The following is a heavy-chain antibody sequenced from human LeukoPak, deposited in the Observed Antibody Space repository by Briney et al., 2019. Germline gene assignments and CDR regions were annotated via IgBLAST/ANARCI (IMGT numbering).Heavy chain of an antibody. CDR2: LSGSGGGT. V-gene: IGHV3-23*01. Sequence: GGSLRLPCAASGFPFNSYAMSWVRHATRKGLECVSTLSGSGGGTYYADSVKGRFTISRDNSKDTLYLQVNTLRAEDSAVYYCARGSSVSGGWGFPDYWGQGTLVTVSS. CDR1: GFPFNSYA. J-gene: IGHJ4*02. CDR3: ARGSSVSGGWGFPDY. D-gene: IGHD6-19*01.